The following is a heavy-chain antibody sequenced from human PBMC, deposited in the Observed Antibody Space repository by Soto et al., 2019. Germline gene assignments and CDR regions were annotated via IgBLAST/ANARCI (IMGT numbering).Heavy chain of an antibody. J-gene: IGHJ5*02. CDR2: IYYSGST. Sequence: PSETLSLTCTVSGGSISSGDYYWSWIRQPPGKGLEWIGYIYYSGSTYYNPSLKSRVTISVDTSKNQFSLKLSSVTAADTAVYYCARGRIVVVVAATRSRPAPSWFDPWGQGTLVTVSS. D-gene: IGHD2-15*01. CDR1: GGSISSGDYY. V-gene: IGHV4-30-4*01. CDR3: ARGRIVVVVAATRSRPAPSWFDP.